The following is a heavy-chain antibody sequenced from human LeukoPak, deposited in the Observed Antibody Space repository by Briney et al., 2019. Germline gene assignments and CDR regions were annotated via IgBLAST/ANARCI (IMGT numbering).Heavy chain of an antibody. Sequence: GGSLRLSCAASGFTFSSYAMHWVRQAPGKGLEWVAVISYDGSNKYYADSVKGRFTISRDNSKNTLYLQMNSLRAEDTAVYYCASIAVAGQKFDYWGQGTLVTVSS. CDR1: GFTFSSYA. J-gene: IGHJ4*02. V-gene: IGHV3-30*14. D-gene: IGHD6-19*01. CDR2: ISYDGSNK. CDR3: ASIAVAGQKFDY.